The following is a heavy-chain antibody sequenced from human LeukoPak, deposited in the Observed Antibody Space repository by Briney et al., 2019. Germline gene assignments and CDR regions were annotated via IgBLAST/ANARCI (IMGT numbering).Heavy chain of an antibody. Sequence: GGSLRLSCAASGFTFSSYGMHWVRQAPGKGLEWVAFIRYDGSNKYYADSVKGRFTISRDNSKNTLYLQMNSLRAEDTAVYYCARDLVGDGADGGPDYGDYYYGMDVWGQGTTVTVSS. CDR2: IRYDGSNK. J-gene: IGHJ6*02. CDR1: GFTFSSYG. D-gene: IGHD4-17*01. CDR3: ARDLVGDGADGGPDYGDYYYGMDV. V-gene: IGHV3-30*02.